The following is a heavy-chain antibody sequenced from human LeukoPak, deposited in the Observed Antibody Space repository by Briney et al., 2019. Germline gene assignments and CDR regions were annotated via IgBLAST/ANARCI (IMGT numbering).Heavy chain of an antibody. J-gene: IGHJ4*02. Sequence: PGGSLRLSCAASGFTFSSYAMSWVRQAPGKGLEWVSAISGSGGSTYYADSVKGRFTISRDNSKNTLYLQMNSLRAEDTAVYYCAKGISPLRYDILIGTDYWGKGTLVTASS. CDR2: ISGSGGST. CDR3: AKGISPLRYDILIGTDY. V-gene: IGHV3-23*01. D-gene: IGHD3-9*01. CDR1: GFTFSSYA.